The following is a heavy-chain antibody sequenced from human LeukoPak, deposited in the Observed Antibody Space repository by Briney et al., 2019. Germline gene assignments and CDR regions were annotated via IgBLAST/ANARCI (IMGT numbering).Heavy chain of an antibody. CDR3: ARVSRSSSGWYFYYYGMDV. D-gene: IGHD6-19*01. Sequence: SQTLSLTCAISGDSVSSNSAAWNWIRQSPSRGLEWLGRTYYRSKWYNDYAVSVKSRITINPDTSKNQFSLQLNSVTPEDTAVYYCARVSRSSSGWYFYYYGMDVWGQGTTVTVSS. CDR2: TYYRSKWYN. J-gene: IGHJ6*02. V-gene: IGHV6-1*01. CDR1: GDSVSSNSAA.